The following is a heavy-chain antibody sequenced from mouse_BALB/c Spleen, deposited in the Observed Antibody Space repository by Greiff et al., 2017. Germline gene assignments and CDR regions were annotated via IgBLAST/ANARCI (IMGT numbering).Heavy chain of an antibody. Sequence: VQLKQSGAELVRSGASVKLSCTASGFNIKDYYMHWVKQRPEQGLEWIGWIDPENGDTEYAPKFQGKATMTADTSSNTAYLQLSSLTSEDTAVYYCNYGYDDPLYAMDYWGQGTSVTVSS. CDR1: GFNIKDYY. CDR2: IDPENGDT. CDR3: NYGYDDPLYAMDY. D-gene: IGHD2-2*01. J-gene: IGHJ4*01. V-gene: IGHV14-4*02.